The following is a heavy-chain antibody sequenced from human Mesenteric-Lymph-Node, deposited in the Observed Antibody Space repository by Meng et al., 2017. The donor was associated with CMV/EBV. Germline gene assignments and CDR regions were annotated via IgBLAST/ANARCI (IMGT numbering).Heavy chain of an antibody. J-gene: IGHJ6*02. V-gene: IGHV3-7*01. Sequence: GGSLRLSCAASGFSFSRYWMNWVRQAPGKGLEWVANIKEDGSDEYYVDSVKGRFTISRDNAKTSLFLQMNSLRAEDTAVYYCAREGKVDFWSAYSPYGMDVWGQGTMVTVSS. CDR1: GFSFSRYW. CDR2: IKEDGSDE. CDR3: AREGKVDFWSAYSPYGMDV. D-gene: IGHD3-3*01.